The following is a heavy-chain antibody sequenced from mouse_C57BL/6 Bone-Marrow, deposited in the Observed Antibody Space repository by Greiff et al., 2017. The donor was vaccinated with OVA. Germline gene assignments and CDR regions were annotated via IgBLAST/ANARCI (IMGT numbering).Heavy chain of an antibody. CDR2: ISDCGSHT. CDR1: GFTFSSYS. V-gene: IGHV5-4*01. D-gene: IGHD3-2*02. Sequence: EVQLVESGGGLVKPGGSLKLSCAASGFTFSSYSMSWVRQTPGKGLEWVGTISDCGSHTYYPDHVKGRFTLPRDNAKNKLYLQMSHLKSEDTAVYYCARDQGYYVDYWGQGTTLTVSS. J-gene: IGHJ2*01. CDR3: ARDQGYYVDY.